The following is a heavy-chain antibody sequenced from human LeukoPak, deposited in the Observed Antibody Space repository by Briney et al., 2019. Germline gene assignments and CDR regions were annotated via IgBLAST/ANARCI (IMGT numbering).Heavy chain of an antibody. D-gene: IGHD2-21*02. CDR3: ARGLGVVTVSGMKRHEHYNNWFDP. Sequence: PGGSLRLSCAASGFTFSSYWMHWVRQAPGKGLVWVSCINSDGSSTSYADSVKGRFTISRDNAKNTLYLQMNSLRAEDTAVYYCARGLGVVTVSGMKRHEHYNNWFDPWGQGTLVTASS. V-gene: IGHV3-74*01. CDR2: INSDGSST. CDR1: GFTFSSYW. J-gene: IGHJ5*02.